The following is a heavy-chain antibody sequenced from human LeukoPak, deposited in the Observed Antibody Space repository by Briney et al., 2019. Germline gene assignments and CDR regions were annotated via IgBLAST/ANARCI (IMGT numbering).Heavy chain of an antibody. CDR1: GFTFSSYS. V-gene: IGHV3-21*01. Sequence: GRYLRLSCAASGFTFSSYSMNWVRQAPGKGLEWVSSISSSSSYIYYADSVKGRFTISRDNAKNSLYLQMNSLRAEDTAVYYCARDPRTTVTTSLFDYWGQGTLVTVSS. CDR3: ARDPRTTVTTSLFDY. CDR2: ISSSSSYI. J-gene: IGHJ4*02. D-gene: IGHD4-17*01.